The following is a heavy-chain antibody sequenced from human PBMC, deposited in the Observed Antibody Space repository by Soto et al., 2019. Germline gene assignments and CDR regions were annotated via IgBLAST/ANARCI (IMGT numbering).Heavy chain of an antibody. D-gene: IGHD1-7*01. Sequence: GGSLRLSCAASGFTFSSYAMSWVRQAPGKGLEWVSAISGSGGSTYYADSVKGRFTISRDNSKNTLYLQMNSLRAEDTAVYYCAKGFEELRLKNWFDPWGQGTLVTVSS. CDR2: ISGSGGST. V-gene: IGHV3-23*01. CDR3: AKGFEELRLKNWFDP. J-gene: IGHJ5*02. CDR1: GFTFSSYA.